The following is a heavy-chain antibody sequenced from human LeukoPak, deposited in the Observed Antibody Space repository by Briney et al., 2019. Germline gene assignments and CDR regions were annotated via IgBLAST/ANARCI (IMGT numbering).Heavy chain of an antibody. Sequence: ASVKVSCKASGYAFTSYGISWVRQAPGQGLEWMGWISAYNGNTNYAQKFQGRVTMTRNTSISTAYMELSSLRSEDTAVYYCARGVRDSSSWYDYYYYYGMDVWGQGTTVTVSS. J-gene: IGHJ6*02. CDR1: GYAFTSYG. V-gene: IGHV1-18*01. CDR3: ARGVRDSSSWYDYYYYYGMDV. CDR2: ISAYNGNT. D-gene: IGHD6-13*01.